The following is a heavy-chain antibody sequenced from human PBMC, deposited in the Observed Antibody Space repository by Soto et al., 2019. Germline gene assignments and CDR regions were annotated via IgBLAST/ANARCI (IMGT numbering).Heavy chain of an antibody. CDR1: GYSFSSYW. V-gene: IGHV5-10-1*01. CDR3: AKPDDYGDYGVS. D-gene: IGHD4-17*01. J-gene: IGHJ5*02. Sequence: GESLKISCKGSGYSFSSYWINWVRQMPGKGLEWMGRIDPSDSYTNYGPSFQGLVTISADKSISTAYLQWNSLKASDTAMYYCAKPDDYGDYGVSWGQGTLVTVSS. CDR2: IDPSDSYT.